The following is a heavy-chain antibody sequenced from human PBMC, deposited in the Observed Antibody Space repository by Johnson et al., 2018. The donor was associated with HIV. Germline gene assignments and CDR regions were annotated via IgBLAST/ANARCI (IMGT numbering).Heavy chain of an antibody. J-gene: IGHJ3*02. CDR3: ATDIVVVLAVTGTGAAFDI. CDR2: IRYDGSNK. CDR1: GFTFSSYG. Sequence: VQLVESGGGVVQPGTSLRLSCAASGFTFSSYGIHWVRQAPGKGLEWVAFIRYDGSNKYYADSVKGRFTISRDNSKNTLYLQMNSLRAEDTAVYYCATDIVVVLAVTGTGAAFDIWGQGTMVTVSS. D-gene: IGHD2-15*01. V-gene: IGHV3-30*02.